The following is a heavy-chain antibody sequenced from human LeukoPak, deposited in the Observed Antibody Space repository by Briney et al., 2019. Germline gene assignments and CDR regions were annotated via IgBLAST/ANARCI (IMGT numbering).Heavy chain of an antibody. V-gene: IGHV3-23*01. CDR3: AKARGTTMIVVVNY. CDR1: GFTFSSYA. CDR2: ISGSGGIT. J-gene: IGHJ4*02. D-gene: IGHD3-22*01. Sequence: GGSLRLSCAATGFTFSSYAMSWVRQAPGKGLDWVSAISGSGGITYYADSVKGRFTISRDNSKNTLYLQMNSLRAEDTAVYYCAKARGTTMIVVVNYWGQGTLVTVSS.